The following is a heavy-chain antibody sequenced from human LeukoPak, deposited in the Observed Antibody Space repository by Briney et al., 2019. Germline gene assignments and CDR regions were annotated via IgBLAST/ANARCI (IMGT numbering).Heavy chain of an antibody. CDR3: ARDSGSGWYGVLDY. Sequence: ASVKVSCKASGYTFTGYYMHWVRQAPGQGLERMGWINPNNGGTNYGQKFQGRVTMTRDTSISTAYMEVSRLTSDDTAVYYCARDSGSGWYGVLDYWSQGTLVTVSS. D-gene: IGHD6-19*01. J-gene: IGHJ4*02. CDR2: INPNNGGT. CDR1: GYTFTGYY. V-gene: IGHV1-2*02.